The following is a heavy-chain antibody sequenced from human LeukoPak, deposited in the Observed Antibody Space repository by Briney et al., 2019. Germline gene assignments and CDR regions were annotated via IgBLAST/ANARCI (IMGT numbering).Heavy chain of an antibody. Sequence: ASVKVSCKASGYTFTGYYMHWVRQAPGQGLEWTGWINPNSGGTNYAQKFQGRVTMTRDTSISTAYMELSRLRSDDTAVYYCASSPPGYCSGGSCYVDYWGQGTLVTVSS. V-gene: IGHV1-2*02. CDR1: GYTFTGYY. D-gene: IGHD2-15*01. J-gene: IGHJ4*02. CDR3: ASSPPGYCSGGSCYVDY. CDR2: INPNSGGT.